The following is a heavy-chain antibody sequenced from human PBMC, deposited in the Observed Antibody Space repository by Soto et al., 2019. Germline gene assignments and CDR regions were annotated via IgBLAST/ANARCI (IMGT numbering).Heavy chain of an antibody. Sequence: QVQLQESGPGLVKPAGTLSLTCAVSGASINSNNWWTWVRQPPGKGLEWIGEIFHSGSANYDPSLKSRVTISVDKSKNQFSLKLTSVTAADTAVYYCAVMAVPTAVLPTDYWGQGTLVTVSS. J-gene: IGHJ4*02. D-gene: IGHD2-21*02. CDR1: GASINSNNW. CDR2: IFHSGSA. V-gene: IGHV4-4*02. CDR3: AVMAVPTAVLPTDY.